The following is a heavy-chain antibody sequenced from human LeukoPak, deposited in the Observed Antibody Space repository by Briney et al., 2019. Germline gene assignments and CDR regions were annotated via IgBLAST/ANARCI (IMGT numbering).Heavy chain of an antibody. CDR3: VSFYETY. D-gene: IGHD2/OR15-2a*01. CDR1: GNYW. Sequence: GGSLRLSCAASGNYWMHWVRQAPGKGLVWVSHINSDGSWTSYADSVKGRFTISKDNAKNTVCLQMNSLRAEDTAVYYCVSFYETYWGRGTLVTVSS. J-gene: IGHJ4*02. V-gene: IGHV3-74*01. CDR2: INSDGSWT.